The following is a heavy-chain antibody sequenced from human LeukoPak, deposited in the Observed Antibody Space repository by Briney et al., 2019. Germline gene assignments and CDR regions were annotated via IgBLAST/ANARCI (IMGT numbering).Heavy chain of an antibody. CDR3: ARAYHISGDDAFDI. CDR1: GFTFISYT. V-gene: IGHV3-23*01. Sequence: PGGSLILSCTASGFTFISYTMSWVRQAPGKGLKWVSTTTTGGPNTYYADSVKGRFTVSRDDSKNTLYLQMNSLRAEDTAVYYCARAYHISGDDAFDIWGQGTVVTVSS. J-gene: IGHJ3*02. D-gene: IGHD3-22*01. CDR2: TTTGGPNT.